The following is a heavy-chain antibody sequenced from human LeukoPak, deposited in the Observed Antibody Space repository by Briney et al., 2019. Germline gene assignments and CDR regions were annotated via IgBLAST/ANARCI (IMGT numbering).Heavy chain of an antibody. CDR2: IKSKIDGGTT. V-gene: IGHV3-15*01. CDR3: ATENYYLAY. J-gene: IGHJ4*02. Sequence: GGSLRLSCAASGFTFKIVWMNWARQARGAGLEWVGRIKSKIDGGTTDHAAPDKGRLNISRDDPKDTLYIQMNGLKTENTAVYYCATENYYLAYWGQGTLVTVSS. CDR1: GFTFKIVW. D-gene: IGHD3-22*01.